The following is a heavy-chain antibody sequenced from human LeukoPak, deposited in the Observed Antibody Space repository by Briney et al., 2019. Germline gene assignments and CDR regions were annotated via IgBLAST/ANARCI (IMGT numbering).Heavy chain of an antibody. V-gene: IGHV1-69*05. CDR1: GGTFSSYA. D-gene: IGHD6-13*01. CDR3: ARGWQQLDYYYYYYMDV. CDR2: ITPIFGTA. Sequence: SVKVSCKASGGTFSSYAISWVRQAPGQGLEWMGGITPIFGTANYAQKFQGRVTITTDESTSTAYMELSSLRSEDTAVYYCARGWQQLDYYYYYYMDVWGKGTTVTVSS. J-gene: IGHJ6*03.